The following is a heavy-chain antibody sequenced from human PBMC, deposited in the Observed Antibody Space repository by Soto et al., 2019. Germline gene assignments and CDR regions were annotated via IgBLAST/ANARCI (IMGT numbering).Heavy chain of an antibody. CDR3: ARAGYCSSTSCLPYYYYGMDV. CDR2: ISAYNGNT. J-gene: IGHJ6*02. V-gene: IGHV1-18*04. D-gene: IGHD2-2*01. CDR1: CYSFTSYG. Sequence: ASGKGSWKGFCYSFTSYGICWVRQAPGQGLEWMGWISAYNGNTNYAQKLQGRVTMTTDTSTSTAYMELRSLRSDDTAVYYCARAGYCSSTSCLPYYYYGMDVWGQGTTVTVSS.